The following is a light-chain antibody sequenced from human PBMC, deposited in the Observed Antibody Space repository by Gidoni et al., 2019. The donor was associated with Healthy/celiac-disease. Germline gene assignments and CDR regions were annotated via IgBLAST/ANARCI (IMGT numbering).Light chain of an antibody. Sequence: GQSITISCTGTSSDVGSYNLVSWYQQHPGKAPKLMIYEGSTRPAGVSNRFSGSTSGNTASLTISGLQAEDEADYYCCSYAGSSTLVFGGGTKLTVL. V-gene: IGLV2-23*01. CDR3: CSYAGSSTLV. CDR1: SSDVGSYNL. CDR2: EGS. J-gene: IGLJ3*02.